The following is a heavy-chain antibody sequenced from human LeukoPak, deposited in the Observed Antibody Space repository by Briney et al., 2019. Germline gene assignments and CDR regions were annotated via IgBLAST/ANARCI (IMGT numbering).Heavy chain of an antibody. J-gene: IGHJ4*02. D-gene: IGHD3-22*01. CDR1: GGSISSGVYY. Sequence: SETLSLTCTVSGGSISSGVYYWSWIRQPPGKGLEWIGYIYYSGSTYYNPSLKSRVTISVDTSKNQFSLKLSSVTAADTAVYYCARDSDSSGFYFDYWGQGTLVTVSS. V-gene: IGHV4-30-4*01. CDR2: IYYSGST. CDR3: ARDSDSSGFYFDY.